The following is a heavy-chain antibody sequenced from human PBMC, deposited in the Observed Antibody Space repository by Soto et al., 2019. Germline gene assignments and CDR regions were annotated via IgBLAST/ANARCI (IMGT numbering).Heavy chain of an antibody. CDR2: ISGSGGST. CDR3: AKALAVAGTFANDY. D-gene: IGHD6-19*01. J-gene: IGHJ4*02. CDR1: GFTFSSYA. Sequence: EVQLLESGGGLVQPGGSLRLSCAASGFTFSSYAMSWVRQAPGKGLEWVSAISGSGGSTYYADSVKGRFTISRDNSKNTMYLLMNNLRAEDTAVYYCAKALAVAGTFANDYWGQGTLVTVSS. V-gene: IGHV3-23*01.